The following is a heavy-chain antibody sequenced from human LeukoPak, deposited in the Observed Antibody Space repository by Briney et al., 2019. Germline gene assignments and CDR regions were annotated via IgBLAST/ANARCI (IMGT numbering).Heavy chain of an antibody. D-gene: IGHD5-18*01. Sequence: SQTLSLTCTVSGGSISSGGYYWSWIRQHPGKGLEWIGYIYYSGSTNYNPSLKSRVTISVDTSKSQFSLRLSSVTAADTAIYYCATSCGNSYGCYFDYWGQGTLVTVSS. CDR1: GGSISSGGYY. J-gene: IGHJ4*02. CDR3: ATSCGNSYGCYFDY. V-gene: IGHV4-61*08. CDR2: IYYSGST.